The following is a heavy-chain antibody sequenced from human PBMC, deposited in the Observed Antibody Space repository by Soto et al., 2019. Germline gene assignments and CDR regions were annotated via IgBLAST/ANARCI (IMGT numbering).Heavy chain of an antibody. CDR3: AAPDSSGHYQVFDS. CDR2: ILAIFGTA. Sequence: QVQLVQSGAELKKPGSSVKVSCTASGGAFSKYAISWVRQAPGQGLEWMGGILAIFGTAHYAQKFQGRVSMTADESTSTVYMELRNLTSDDTAVYFCAAPDSSGHYQVFDSWGQGTLVSVSS. D-gene: IGHD3-22*01. CDR1: GGAFSKYA. V-gene: IGHV1-69*01. J-gene: IGHJ4*02.